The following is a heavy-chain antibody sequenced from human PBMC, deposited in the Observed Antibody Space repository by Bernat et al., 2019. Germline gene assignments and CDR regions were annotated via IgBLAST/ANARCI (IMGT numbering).Heavy chain of an antibody. D-gene: IGHD3-10*01. CDR2: ISGSGGST. CDR3: AKGSGDYYGSGNPNY. V-gene: IGHV3-23*01. J-gene: IGHJ4*02. CDR1: GFTFSSYA. Sequence: EVQLLESGGGLVQRGGSLRLSCAASGFTFSSYAMSWVRQAPGKGREWVSAISGSGGSTYYADSVKGRFTISRDNSKNTLYLQMNSLRAEDTAVYYCAKGSGDYYGSGNPNYWGQGTLVTVSS.